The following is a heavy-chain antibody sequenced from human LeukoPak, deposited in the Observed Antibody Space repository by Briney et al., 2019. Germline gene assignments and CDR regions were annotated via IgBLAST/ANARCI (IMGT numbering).Heavy chain of an antibody. D-gene: IGHD3-22*01. CDR1: GFTFSSYW. CDR2: IKQDGSEK. Sequence: PGGSLRLSCAASGFTFSSYWMSWVRQAPGKGLEWVANIKQDGSEKYYVDSLKGRFTISRDNAKNSLYLQMNSLRAEDTAVYYCARDVDSSGYLFDYWGQGTLVTVSS. V-gene: IGHV3-7*01. J-gene: IGHJ4*02. CDR3: ARDVDSSGYLFDY.